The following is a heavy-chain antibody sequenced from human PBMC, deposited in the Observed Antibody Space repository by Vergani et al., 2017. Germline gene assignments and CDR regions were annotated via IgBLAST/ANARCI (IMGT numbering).Heavy chain of an antibody. D-gene: IGHD4-11*01. V-gene: IGHV3-21*01. CDR1: GFTFSSYS. CDR3: ARDNNSNYWFDP. J-gene: IGHJ5*02. Sequence: EVQLVESGGGLVKPGGSLRLSCAASGFTFSSYSMNWVRQAPGKGLEWVSSISSSSSYIYYADSVKGRFTISRDNAKNSLYLQMNSLRAEDTAVYYCARDNNSNYWFDPWGQGTLVTVSS. CDR2: ISSSSSYI.